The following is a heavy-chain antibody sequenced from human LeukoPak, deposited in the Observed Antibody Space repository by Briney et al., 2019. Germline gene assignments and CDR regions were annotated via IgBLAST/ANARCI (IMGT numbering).Heavy chain of an antibody. V-gene: IGHV3-23*01. CDR2: ISGGGVGT. Sequence: PGGSLRLSCAASGFTFSSYAMSWVRQAPGKGLEWVSDISGGGVGTYYADSVKGRFTISRDNSKDTLYLQMNSLRAEDTAVYYCARCSSSWKYYFDYWGQGTLVTVSS. J-gene: IGHJ4*02. D-gene: IGHD6-13*01. CDR3: ARCSSSWKYYFDY. CDR1: GFTFSSYA.